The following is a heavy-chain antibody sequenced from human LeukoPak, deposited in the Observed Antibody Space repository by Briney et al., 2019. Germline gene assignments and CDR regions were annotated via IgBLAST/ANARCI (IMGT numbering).Heavy chain of an antibody. Sequence: GGSLRLSCVASGFTFNNIWMNWVPPAPGKGLVWVANINVDGSEYNYVDSVKGRFTISRDNAKNSLFLQMHRLRAEDTAVYYCVKNIGHATFDYWGQGTLLTVSS. J-gene: IGHJ4*02. CDR2: INVDGSEY. D-gene: IGHD2/OR15-2a*01. V-gene: IGHV3-7*03. CDR3: VKNIGHATFDY. CDR1: GFTFNNIW.